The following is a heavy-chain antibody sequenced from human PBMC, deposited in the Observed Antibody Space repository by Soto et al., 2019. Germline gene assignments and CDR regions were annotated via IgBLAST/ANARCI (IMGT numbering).Heavy chain of an antibody. Sequence: SETLSLTCSVSGASISSDNYYWGWIRQTPGKGLEWIGSMLYSGLTYYNPSLKSRVTLSVDTSKNQFSVRLNSVTASDTAVYYCAPLSVSLSGPYGIHVWGQGTTVTVSS. CDR2: MLYSGLT. D-gene: IGHD2-15*01. CDR3: APLSVSLSGPYGIHV. J-gene: IGHJ6*02. CDR1: GASISSDNYY. V-gene: IGHV4-39*01.